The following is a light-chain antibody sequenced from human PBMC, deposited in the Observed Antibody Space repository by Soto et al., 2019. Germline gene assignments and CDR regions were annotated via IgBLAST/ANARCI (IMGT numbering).Light chain of an antibody. Sequence: QSALTQPRSVSGSPGQSVTISCTGTSSDVGGYNYVSWYQQHPGKAPKLMIYDVSKRPSGVPDRFSGSKSGNTASLTISGRQGEDEDDYYCCSYAGSYTLYVFGTGTKLTVL. CDR1: SSDVGGYNY. CDR2: DVS. J-gene: IGLJ1*01. V-gene: IGLV2-11*01. CDR3: CSYAGSYTLYV.